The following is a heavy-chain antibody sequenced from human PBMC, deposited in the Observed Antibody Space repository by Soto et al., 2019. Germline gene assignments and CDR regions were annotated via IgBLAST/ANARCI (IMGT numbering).Heavy chain of an antibody. CDR3: ARLGIAVAGTSGIDV. Sequence: GASLKISCKGSGYSFTSYWIGWVRQMPGKGLEWMGIIYPGDSDTRYSPSFQGQVTISADKSISTAYLQWSSLKASDTAMYYCARLGIAVAGTSGIDVFAQRTTVTVS. CDR1: GYSFTSYW. V-gene: IGHV5-51*01. J-gene: IGHJ6*02. CDR2: IYPGDSDT. D-gene: IGHD6-19*01.